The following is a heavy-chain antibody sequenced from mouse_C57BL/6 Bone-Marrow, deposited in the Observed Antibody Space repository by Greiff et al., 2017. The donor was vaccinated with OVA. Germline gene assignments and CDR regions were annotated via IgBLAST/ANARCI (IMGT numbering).Heavy chain of an antibody. D-gene: IGHD2-5*01. J-gene: IGHJ3*01. CDR1: GYTFTSYW. CDR3: ARGYSNYLFAY. Sequence: QVQLQQPGAELVKPGASVKLSCKASGYTFTSYWMHWVKQRPGQGLEWIGMINPNSGSTNYNEKFKSKATLTVDKSSSTAYMQLSSLTSEDSAVYCCARGYSNYLFAYWGQGTLVTVSA. V-gene: IGHV1-64*01. CDR2: INPNSGST.